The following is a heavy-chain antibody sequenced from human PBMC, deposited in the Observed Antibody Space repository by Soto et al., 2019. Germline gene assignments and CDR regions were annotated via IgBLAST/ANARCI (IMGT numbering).Heavy chain of an antibody. J-gene: IGHJ2*01. CDR3: ARGTSGWYLGRYFDL. CDR1: GFTVSSNY. D-gene: IGHD6-13*01. CDR2: IYSGGST. Sequence: EVQLVESGGGLIQPGGSLRLSCAASGFTVSSNYMSWVRQAPGKGLEWVSVIYSGGSTYYADSVKGRFTISRDNSKNTLYLQMNSLRAEDTAVYYCARGTSGWYLGRYFDLWVRGTLVTVSS. V-gene: IGHV3-53*01.